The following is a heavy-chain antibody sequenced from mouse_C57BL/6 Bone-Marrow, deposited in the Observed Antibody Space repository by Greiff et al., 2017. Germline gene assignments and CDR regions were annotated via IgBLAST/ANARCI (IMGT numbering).Heavy chain of an antibody. Sequence: QVQLQQPGAELVKPGASVKLSCKASGYTFTSYWMQWVKQRPGQGLEWIGEIDPSDSYTNYNQKFNGKATLTVDTSSSTAYMQLSSLTSEDSAVYYCARNMGMDGYYDYWYFDVWGTGTTVTVSS. CDR3: ARNMGMDGYYDYWYFDV. D-gene: IGHD2-3*01. V-gene: IGHV1-50*01. CDR1: GYTFTSYW. J-gene: IGHJ1*03. CDR2: IDPSDSYT.